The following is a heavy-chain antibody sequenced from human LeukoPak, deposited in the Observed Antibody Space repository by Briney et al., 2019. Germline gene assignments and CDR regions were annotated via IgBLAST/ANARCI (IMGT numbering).Heavy chain of an antibody. CDR3: ARVYYYDSSGDFDY. D-gene: IGHD3-22*01. CDR1: GFTFDDYG. V-gene: IGHV3-20*04. Sequence: GGSLRLSCAASGFTFDDYGMSWVRQAPGKGLEWVSGINWNGGSTGYADSVKGRFTISRDNAKNSLYLQMNSLRAGDTASYYCARVYYYDSSGDFDYWGQGTLVTVSS. J-gene: IGHJ4*02. CDR2: INWNGGST.